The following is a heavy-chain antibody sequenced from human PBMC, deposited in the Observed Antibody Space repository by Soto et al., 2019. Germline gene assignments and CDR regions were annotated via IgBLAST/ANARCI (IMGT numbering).Heavy chain of an antibody. CDR2: IYYSGST. J-gene: IGHJ4*02. Sequence: QLQLQESGPGLVKPSETLSLTCTVSGGSISSSSYYWGWIRQPPGKGLEWIGSIYYSGSTYYNPSLKSRVTISVDTSKNQFSLKLSSVTAADTAVCYCASGLAVAGFDYWGQGTLVTVSS. CDR3: ASGLAVAGFDY. V-gene: IGHV4-39*01. CDR1: GGSISSSSYY. D-gene: IGHD6-19*01.